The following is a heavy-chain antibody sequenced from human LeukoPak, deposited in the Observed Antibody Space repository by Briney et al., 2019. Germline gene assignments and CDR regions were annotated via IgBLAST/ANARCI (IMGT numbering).Heavy chain of an antibody. J-gene: IGHJ6*03. CDR3: ARFGVSGWGGAYYYYYMDV. V-gene: IGHV1-69*06. CDR1: GGTFSSYA. CDR2: IIPIFGTA. D-gene: IGHD6-19*01. Sequence: ASVKVSCKASGGTFSSYAISWVRQAPGQGLEWMGGIIPIFGTANYAQKFQGRVTITADKSTSTAYMELSSLRSEDTAVYYCARFGVSGWGGAYYYYYMDVWGKGTTVTISS.